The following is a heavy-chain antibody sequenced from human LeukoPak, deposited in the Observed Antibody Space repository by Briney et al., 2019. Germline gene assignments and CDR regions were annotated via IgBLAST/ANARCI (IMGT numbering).Heavy chain of an antibody. D-gene: IGHD3-10*01. Sequence: PGGSLRLSCAASGFTFRSYDMHWVRKATGKGLEWVSAIGTAGDTYYPGSVKGRFTISRENAKNSLYLQMNSLRAGDTAVYYCARAGFYAFDIWGQGTMVTVSS. CDR3: ARAGFYAFDI. CDR2: IGTAGDT. V-gene: IGHV3-13*01. CDR1: GFTFRSYD. J-gene: IGHJ3*02.